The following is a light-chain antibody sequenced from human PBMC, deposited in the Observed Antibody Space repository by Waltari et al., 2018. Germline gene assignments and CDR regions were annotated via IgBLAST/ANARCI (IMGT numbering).Light chain of an antibody. CDR3: ASYTSGSTHVA. CDR2: DVS. Sequence: QSALTQPASVSGSPGQSITISCTGTSSDIGAYHYVPLYQQFPGKAPKLIIYDVSKRPSGVSNRFSGSKSGDSASLTISGLQVDDEAHYHCASYTSGSTHVAFGGGTQVTVL. V-gene: IGLV2-14*01. CDR1: SSDIGAYHY. J-gene: IGLJ2*01.